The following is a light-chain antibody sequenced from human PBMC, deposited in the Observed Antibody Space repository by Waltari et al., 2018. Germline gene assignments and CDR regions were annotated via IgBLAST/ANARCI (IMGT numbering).Light chain of an antibody. J-gene: IGKJ2*01. V-gene: IGKV3-15*01. CDR1: QSVSGN. CDR2: GAD. CDR3: QQYNDWPQT. Sequence: IVMTQSPATLSVSPGERVTLSCRASQSVSGNLAWYQQKPGQAPRLPMYGADTRAAGVPTRFSGSGSGTEFTVTISSLQSEDFAVYYCQQYNDWPQTFGQGTKLETK.